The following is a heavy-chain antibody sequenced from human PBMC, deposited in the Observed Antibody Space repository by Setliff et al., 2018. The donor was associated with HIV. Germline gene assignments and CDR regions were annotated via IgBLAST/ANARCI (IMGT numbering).Heavy chain of an antibody. D-gene: IGHD6-19*01. CDR1: GFTFRDTA. CDR3: AISGYYIGWYSGPLF. V-gene: IGHV3-30*04. Sequence: GGSLRLSCAASGFTFRDTAMHWVSQAPGKGLECVSLMSYDGSRIYYTDSVKGRFTISRDNSKTTLYLQMNSLRAEDTAVYYCAISGYYIGWYSGPLFWGLGTLVTVSS. CDR2: MSYDGSRI. J-gene: IGHJ4*02.